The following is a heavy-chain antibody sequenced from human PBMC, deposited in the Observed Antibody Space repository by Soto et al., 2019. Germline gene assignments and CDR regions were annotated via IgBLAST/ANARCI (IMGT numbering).Heavy chain of an antibody. D-gene: IGHD1-26*01. V-gene: IGHV4-34*02. Sequence: QVQLQQWGAGLLKPSETLSLTCAGYGGSFSGYYWSWIRQTPGKGLEWIGEINHSGGTNYNPSLKSRVTISVDTSKPQFSLKWSSVTAAATADYYCALCGNHNKYYYYYVDVWGQGTTVTVSS. J-gene: IGHJ6*02. CDR1: GGSFSGYY. CDR3: ALCGNHNKYYYYYVDV. CDR2: INHSGGT.